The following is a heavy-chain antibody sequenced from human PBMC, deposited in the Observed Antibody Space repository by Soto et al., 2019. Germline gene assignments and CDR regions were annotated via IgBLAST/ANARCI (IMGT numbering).Heavy chain of an antibody. Sequence: GGSLRLSCAASGFTFNTYAMHWVRQAPGKGLEWVAVISYDGSKAYYADSVEGRFTISRDSTKNSLFLQMNSLRAGDTAIYYCARNFLDFWSGVGFDPWGQGTLVTVSS. CDR3: ARNFLDFWSGVGFDP. V-gene: IGHV3-30-3*01. CDR2: ISYDGSKA. J-gene: IGHJ5*02. CDR1: GFTFNTYA. D-gene: IGHD3-3*01.